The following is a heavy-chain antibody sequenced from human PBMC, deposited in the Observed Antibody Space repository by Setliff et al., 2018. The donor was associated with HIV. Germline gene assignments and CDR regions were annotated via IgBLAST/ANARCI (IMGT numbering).Heavy chain of an antibody. V-gene: IGHV3-21*03. Sequence: GGSLRLSCAASGFTFSTFSMSWVRQAPGKGLEWVSSITSRSADIYYADSVRGRFTISRDNARNSLLLQRNSLRADDTAVYYCARVRPLGYCSTGACPPDYWGQGTLVTVSS. CDR3: ARVRPLGYCSTGACPPDY. J-gene: IGHJ4*02. CDR2: ITSRSADI. CDR1: GFTFSTFS. D-gene: IGHD2-8*01.